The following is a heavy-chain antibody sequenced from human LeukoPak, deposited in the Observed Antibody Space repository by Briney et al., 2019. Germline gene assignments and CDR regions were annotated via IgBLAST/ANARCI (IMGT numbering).Heavy chain of an antibody. CDR1: GGSFSGYY. CDR2: INHSGST. J-gene: IGHJ4*02. D-gene: IGHD1-26*01. V-gene: IGHV4-34*01. CDR3: ASGSYYFDY. Sequence: SETLSLTCAVYGGSFSGYYWSWIRQPPGKGLEWIGEINHSGSTNYNPSLKSRVTISVDTTKNQFSLKLSSVTAADTAVYYCASGSYYFDYWGQGTLVTVSS.